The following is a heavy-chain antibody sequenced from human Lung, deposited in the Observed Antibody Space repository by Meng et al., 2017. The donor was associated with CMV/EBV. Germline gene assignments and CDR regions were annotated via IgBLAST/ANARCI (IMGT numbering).Heavy chain of an antibody. CDR3: AKAFSASWYREYYDD. J-gene: IGHJ4*02. Sequence: ESXKISXAASEFTFSNYAMSWVRQAPGRGLAWVSAITASGGSTYYADSVKGRFTVSRDNSKNTLYLQMSSLRAEDTALYYCAKAFSASWYREYYDDWGQGTXVTVAS. V-gene: IGHV3-23*01. CDR1: EFTFSNYA. D-gene: IGHD6-13*01. CDR2: ITASGGST.